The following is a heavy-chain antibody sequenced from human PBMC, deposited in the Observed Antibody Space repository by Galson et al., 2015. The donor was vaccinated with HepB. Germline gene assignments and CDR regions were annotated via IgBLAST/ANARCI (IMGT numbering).Heavy chain of an antibody. CDR2: ISSDSLNT. CDR3: ARVNIVVAIADWYLDL. V-gene: IGHV1-18*01. CDR1: GYIFSSYG. D-gene: IGHD3-22*01. J-gene: IGHJ2*01. Sequence: SVKVSCKASGYIFSSYGITWVRQAPGQGLEWMGWISSDSLNTHYAQTFQGRVTMTRDTSTSTAYMELRSLRFDDTAVYYCARVNIVVAIADWYLDLWGRGTLVTVSS.